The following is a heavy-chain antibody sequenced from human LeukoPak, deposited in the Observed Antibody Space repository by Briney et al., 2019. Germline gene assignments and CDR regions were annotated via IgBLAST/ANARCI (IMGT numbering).Heavy chain of an antibody. CDR1: GFTFSSYS. CDR2: ISSSSSYI. V-gene: IGHV3-21*01. J-gene: IGHJ4*02. D-gene: IGHD5-24*01. Sequence: GGSLRLSCAASGFTFSSYSMNWVRQAPGKGLEWVSSISSSSSYIYYADSVKGRFTISRDNAKNSLYLQMNSLRAEGTAVYYCARDMSSYNDYWGQGTLVTVSS. CDR3: ARDMSSYNDY.